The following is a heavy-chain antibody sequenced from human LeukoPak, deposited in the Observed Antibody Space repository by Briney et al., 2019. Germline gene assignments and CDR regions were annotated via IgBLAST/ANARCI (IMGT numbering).Heavy chain of an antibody. CDR2: ISSGGRYR. D-gene: IGHD1-14*01. CDR1: GFTFSDYH. V-gene: IGHV3-11*05. CDR3: ARGDRVIDF. Sequence: GGPLRLSCAASGFTFSDYHMSWIRQAPGKGLEWVSYISSGGRYRNHADSLKGRFTISRDNAKNSLYLQMNSLRAEDTAVYYCARGDRVIDFWGQGTLVTVSS. J-gene: IGHJ4*02.